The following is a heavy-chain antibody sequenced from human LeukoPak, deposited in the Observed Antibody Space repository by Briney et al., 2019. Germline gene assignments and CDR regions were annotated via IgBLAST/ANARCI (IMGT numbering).Heavy chain of an antibody. D-gene: IGHD2-15*01. CDR2: ISYDGSNK. CDR1: GFTFSSYA. CDR3: ARDSPAYCSVGSCFSGGMDV. V-gene: IGHV3-30-3*01. J-gene: IGHJ6*02. Sequence: PGRSLRLSCAASGFTFSSYAMHWVRQAPGKGVEGVAVISYDGSNKYYADSVKGRFTFSRDNSKITLYLQMNSLRAEDTAVYYCARDSPAYCSVGSCFSGGMDVWGQGTTVTVSS.